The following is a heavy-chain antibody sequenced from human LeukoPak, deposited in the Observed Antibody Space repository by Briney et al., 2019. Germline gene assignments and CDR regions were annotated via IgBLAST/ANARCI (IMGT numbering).Heavy chain of an antibody. CDR2: ISSSGSTI. V-gene: IGHV3-48*03. Sequence: GGSLRLSCAASGFTFSSYGMNWVRQAPGKGLEWVSYISSSGSTIYYADSVKGRFTISRDNAKNSLYLQMDSLRAEDTAVYYCARVHYYDSSGYPAHDAFDIWGQGTMVTVSS. CDR1: GFTFSSYG. D-gene: IGHD3-22*01. J-gene: IGHJ3*02. CDR3: ARVHYYDSSGYPAHDAFDI.